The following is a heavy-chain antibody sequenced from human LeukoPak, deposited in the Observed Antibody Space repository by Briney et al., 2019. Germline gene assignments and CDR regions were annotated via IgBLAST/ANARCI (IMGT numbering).Heavy chain of an antibody. D-gene: IGHD2-2*01. CDR2: IYHSGST. V-gene: IGHV4-38-2*01. CDR1: GYSISSGYY. Sequence: PSETLSLTCAVSGYSISSGYYWGWIRQPPGKGLEWIGSIYHSGSTYYNPSLKSRVPISVDTSKNQFSLKLSSVTAADTAVYYCARFSAMYAFDIWGQGTMVTVSS. J-gene: IGHJ3*02. CDR3: ARFSAMYAFDI.